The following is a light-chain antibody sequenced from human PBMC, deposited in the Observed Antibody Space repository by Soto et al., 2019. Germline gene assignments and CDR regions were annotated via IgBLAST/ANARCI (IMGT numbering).Light chain of an antibody. CDR3: MQGTHWPPYT. J-gene: IGKJ2*01. CDR1: QSLAYIDGNTY. Sequence: EVVMTQSPLSLPVTLGQPASISCRSSQSLAYIDGNTYLSWFHQRPGQSPRRLIYKVSNRESGVPDRLSGSGLSTDFTLKISRVEAEDVGVYYCMQGTHWPPYTFGQGTKLEIK. V-gene: IGKV2-30*01. CDR2: KVS.